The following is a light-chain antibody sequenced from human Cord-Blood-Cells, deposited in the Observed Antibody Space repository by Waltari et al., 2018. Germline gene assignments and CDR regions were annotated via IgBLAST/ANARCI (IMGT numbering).Light chain of an antibody. CDR2: QDS. CDR3: QGWDSSTG. V-gene: IGLV3-1*01. Sequence: SYELTQPPSVSVSPGQTASITCSGDKLGDKYACWYQQKPGQSPVLVLYQDSKRPSGIPVRFSGSNSGNTATLTISGTQAMDEADYYCQGWDSSTGFGGGTKLTGL. J-gene: IGLJ3*02. CDR1: KLGDKY.